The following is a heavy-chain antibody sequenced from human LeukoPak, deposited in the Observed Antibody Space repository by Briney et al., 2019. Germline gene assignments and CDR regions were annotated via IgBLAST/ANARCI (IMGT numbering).Heavy chain of an antibody. CDR3: ARADSLSTTVTTGY. V-gene: IGHV3-48*04. D-gene: IGHD4-17*01. CDR2: ISSSSSTI. J-gene: IGHJ4*02. Sequence: GGSLRLSCAASGFTFSSYSMNWVRQAPGKGLEWVSYISSSSSTIYYADSVKGRFTISRDNAKNSLYLQMNSLRAEDTAVYYCARADSLSTTVTTGYWGQGTLVTVSS. CDR1: GFTFSSYS.